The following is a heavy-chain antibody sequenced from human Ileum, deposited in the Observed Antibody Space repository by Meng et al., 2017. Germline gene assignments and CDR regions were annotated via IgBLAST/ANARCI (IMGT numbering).Heavy chain of an antibody. Sequence: VQRQESGPGLVKPSGTRSPSCAVSGDSISTTDWWNWVRQPPGEGLEWIGEIYHSGLVNYNLSLKSRVTLSIDKSKNQFSLKLISVTAADTGVYYCAANSGKKMHSWGQGTLVTVSS. J-gene: IGHJ4*02. CDR2: IYHSGLV. CDR3: AANSGKKMHS. CDR1: GDSISTTDW. D-gene: IGHD4-23*01. V-gene: IGHV4-4*02.